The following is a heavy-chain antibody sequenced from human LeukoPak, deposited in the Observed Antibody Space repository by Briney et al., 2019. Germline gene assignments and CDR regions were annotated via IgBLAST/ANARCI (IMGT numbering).Heavy chain of an antibody. CDR2: IRSKANSYAT. Sequence: GGSLRLSCAASGFTFSGSAMHWVRQASGKGLEWVGRIRSKANSYATAYAASVKGRFTISRDDSKNTAYLQMNSLRAEDTAVYYCAREKGRGVISPYYDYWGQGTLVTVSS. CDR1: GFTFSGSA. V-gene: IGHV3-73*01. CDR3: AREKGRGVISPYYDY. J-gene: IGHJ4*02. D-gene: IGHD3-10*01.